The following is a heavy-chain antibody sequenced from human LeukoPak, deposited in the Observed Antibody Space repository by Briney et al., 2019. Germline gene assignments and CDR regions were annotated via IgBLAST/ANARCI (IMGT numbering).Heavy chain of an antibody. CDR3: ARDHGGNRPNAFDI. J-gene: IGHJ3*02. D-gene: IGHD4-23*01. CDR1: GFTFSSYT. Sequence: GGSLRLSCAASGFTFSSYTMNWVRQAPGKGLEWVAVISYHRSDKDYDDTVQGRFSISRDNTKNTVYLQMNRLRVEDTAVYYCARDHGGNRPNAFDIWGQGTMVTVSS. CDR2: ISYHRSDK. V-gene: IGHV3-30-3*01.